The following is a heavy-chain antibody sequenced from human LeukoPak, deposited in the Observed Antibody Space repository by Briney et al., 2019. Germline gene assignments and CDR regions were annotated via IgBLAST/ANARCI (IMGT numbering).Heavy chain of an antibody. V-gene: IGHV3-23*01. CDR2: ISGSGGST. Sequence: ETLSLTCTVSGGSISSGDYYWSWVRQAPGKGLEWVSAISGSGGSTYYADSVKGRFTISGDNSKNTLYLQMNSLRAEDTAVYYCAKDRIPMIVVVILGIDAFDIWGQGTMVTVSS. D-gene: IGHD3-22*01. CDR3: AKDRIPMIVVVILGIDAFDI. CDR1: GGSISSGDYY. J-gene: IGHJ3*02.